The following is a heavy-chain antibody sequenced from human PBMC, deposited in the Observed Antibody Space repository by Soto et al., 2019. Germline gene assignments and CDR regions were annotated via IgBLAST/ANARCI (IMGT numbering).Heavy chain of an antibody. CDR2: IWFDGSKK. D-gene: IGHD2-2*01. J-gene: IGHJ6*02. V-gene: IGHV3-33*01. CDR3: ARDRLVPYGYGMDV. CDR1: GFTFRSYG. Sequence: QMQLVESGGGVVQPGRSLRLSCAASGFTFRSYGIHWVRQAPSKGLEWVALIWFDGSKKYYVDSVKGRFAVSRDNSKNTLYLQMNSLRVEDTAVYYCARDRLVPYGYGMDVWGQGTTVTVSS.